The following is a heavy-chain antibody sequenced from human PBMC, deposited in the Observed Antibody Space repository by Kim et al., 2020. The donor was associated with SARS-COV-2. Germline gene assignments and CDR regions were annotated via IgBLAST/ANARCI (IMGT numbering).Heavy chain of an antibody. D-gene: IGHD5-18*01. CDR2: IYYSGST. Sequence: SETLSLTCTVSGGSISSSSYYWGWIRQPPGKGLEWIGSIYYSGSTYYNPSLKSRVTISVDTSKNQFSLKLSSVTAADTAVYYCARPVDTAMGPLDYWGQGTLVTVSS. CDR1: GGSISSSSYY. J-gene: IGHJ4*02. V-gene: IGHV4-39*01. CDR3: ARPVDTAMGPLDY.